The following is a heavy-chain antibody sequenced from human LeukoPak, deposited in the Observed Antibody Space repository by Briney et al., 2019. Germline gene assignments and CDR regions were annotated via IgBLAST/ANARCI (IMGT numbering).Heavy chain of an antibody. CDR1: GFTFSSYA. CDR2: ISYHGSNK. Sequence: GGSLRLSCGASGFTFSSYAMHWVRQAPGKGLEWVALISYHGSNKYYADSVKGRFTISRDNSKNTLYLQMNSLGAEDTAVYYCAREARERGGFDYWGQGTLVTVSS. D-gene: IGHD5-24*01. J-gene: IGHJ4*02. V-gene: IGHV3-30-3*01. CDR3: AREARERGGFDY.